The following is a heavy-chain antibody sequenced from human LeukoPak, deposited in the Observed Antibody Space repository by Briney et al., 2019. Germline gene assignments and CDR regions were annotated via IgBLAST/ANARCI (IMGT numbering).Heavy chain of an antibody. D-gene: IGHD3-22*01. CDR2: IYYSGST. J-gene: IGHJ3*02. CDR1: RGSINSHY. V-gene: IGHV4-59*11. Sequence: SETLPLTCTVSRGSINSHYWSWIRQPPGRGLEWIGYIYYSGSTNYNPSLKSRVTISVDTSKNQFSLKLSSVTAADTAVYYCARAPVKAQAMMPSGFDIWGLGTKVTVSS. CDR3: ARAPVKAQAMMPSGFDI.